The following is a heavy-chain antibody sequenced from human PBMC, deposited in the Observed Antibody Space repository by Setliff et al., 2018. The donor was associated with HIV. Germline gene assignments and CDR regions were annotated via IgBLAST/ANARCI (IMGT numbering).Heavy chain of an antibody. V-gene: IGHV3-66*02. D-gene: IGHD4-4*01. CDR3: ARSRPCNSALDY. CDR1: GFTVSSSY. CDR2: IYSDGST. Sequence: PGGSLRLSCVASGFTVSSSYMAWVRQAPGKGLEWVSTIYSDGSTYHRDSVKGRFTCSRDNSKNTVYLQVGSLRPADTAMYDCARSRPCNSALDYWGQGTLVTVSS. J-gene: IGHJ4*02.